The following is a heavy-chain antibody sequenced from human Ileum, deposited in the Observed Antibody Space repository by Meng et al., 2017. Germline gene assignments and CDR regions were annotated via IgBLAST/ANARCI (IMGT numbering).Heavy chain of an antibody. D-gene: IGHD2-15*01. CDR1: GGSISSIFY. CDR3: VRHGGKYFDS. J-gene: IGHJ4*02. V-gene: IGHV4-4*02. CDR2: IYLAGSP. Sequence: VHLLESGPGLVEPSGTISPTCTVSGGSISSIFYWSWVRQSPGKGLEWIGQIYLAGSPNYNPSLESRVTISVDKSKNQFSLRLTSVTAADTAIFYCVRHGGKYFDSWGQGTLVTVSS.